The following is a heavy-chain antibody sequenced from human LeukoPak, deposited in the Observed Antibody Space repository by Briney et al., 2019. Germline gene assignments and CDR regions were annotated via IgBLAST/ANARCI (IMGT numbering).Heavy chain of an antibody. V-gene: IGHV4-39*01. D-gene: IGHD3-22*01. CDR1: GGSISSTSSY. CDR2: IYYSGTT. Sequence: SETLSLTCTVSGGSISSTSSYWGWIRQPPGKGLEWIGSIYYSGTTYYNPSLKSRVTISVETSKNQFSLRLSSVAAADTAGYYFARYYYDSSGYYYPVVYWGQGTVVSVPS. J-gene: IGHJ4*02. CDR3: ARYYYDSSGYYYPVVY.